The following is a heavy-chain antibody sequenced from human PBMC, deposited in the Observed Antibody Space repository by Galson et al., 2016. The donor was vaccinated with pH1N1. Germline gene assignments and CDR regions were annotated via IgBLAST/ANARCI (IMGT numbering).Heavy chain of an antibody. CDR2: TSNIGGT. Sequence: LSLTCAVSGYSFSGYYWCWIRQPPGKGLEWIGYTSNIGGTNYNPSLRSRVTLSLDTSKNQISLRLSSVTAADTAVYYCARAGRLGGDFWGQGFLVTVSS. V-gene: IGHV4-59*01. J-gene: IGHJ4*02. CDR1: GYSFSGYY. CDR3: ARAGRLGGDF. D-gene: IGHD1-26*01.